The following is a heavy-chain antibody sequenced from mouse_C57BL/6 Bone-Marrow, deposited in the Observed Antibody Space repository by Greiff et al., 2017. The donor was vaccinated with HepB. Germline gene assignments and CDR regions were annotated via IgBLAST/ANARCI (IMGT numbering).Heavy chain of an antibody. D-gene: IGHD2-4*01. CDR1: GYTFTSYW. CDR2: IHPNSGST. CDR3: SRYDYDDYFDY. V-gene: IGHV1-64*01. J-gene: IGHJ2*01. Sequence: VQLQQPGAELVKPGASVKLSCKASGYTFTSYWMHWVKQRLGQGLEWIGMIHPNSGSTNYNEKFKSKATLTVEKSSSTAYMQLSSLTSEDSAVYYCSRYDYDDYFDYWGQGTPLTVSS.